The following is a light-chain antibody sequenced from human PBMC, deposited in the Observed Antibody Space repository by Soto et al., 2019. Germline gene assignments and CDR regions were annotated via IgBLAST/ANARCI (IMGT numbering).Light chain of an antibody. V-gene: IGLV1-40*01. CDR1: SSNIGAGYD. CDR3: QSYDSSLSGYV. J-gene: IGLJ1*01. CDR2: GNN. Sequence: QSVLTQPPSVSGAPGQRVTISCTGSSSNIGAGYDVHWYQQLPGTAPKLLIYGNNNRPSGVPDRFSASKSGTSASLAITGLQAEDEADYYCQSYDSSLSGYVFGTGTKSPS.